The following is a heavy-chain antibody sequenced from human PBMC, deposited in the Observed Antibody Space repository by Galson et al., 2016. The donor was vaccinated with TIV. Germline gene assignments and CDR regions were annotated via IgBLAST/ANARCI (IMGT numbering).Heavy chain of an antibody. V-gene: IGHV4-59*01. CDR1: GGSISHYY. J-gene: IGHJ3*02. Sequence: LSLTCTVSGGSISHYYWTWIRQTPGKGLEWIGYIFYTGNTDYNPSLKSRVAISVDTSKNQFSLKLSSVTAADTAVYYCARVSVGAFDIRGQGTMVPVSS. CDR3: ARVSVGAFDI. CDR2: IFYTGNT.